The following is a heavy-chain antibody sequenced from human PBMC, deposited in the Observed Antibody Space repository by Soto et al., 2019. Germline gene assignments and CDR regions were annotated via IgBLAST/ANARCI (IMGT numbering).Heavy chain of an antibody. D-gene: IGHD6-13*01. V-gene: IGHV3-23*01. CDR2: ISGSGGST. Sequence: EVQLLESGGGLVQPGGSLRLSCAASGFTFSSYAMSWVRQAPGKGLEWVSAISGSGGSTYYADSVKGRFTISRDNSKNTLYLQMNSLRAEDTAVYYCAKDHPCIAAAGNYFDYWGQGTLVTVSS. CDR1: GFTFSSYA. J-gene: IGHJ4*02. CDR3: AKDHPCIAAAGNYFDY.